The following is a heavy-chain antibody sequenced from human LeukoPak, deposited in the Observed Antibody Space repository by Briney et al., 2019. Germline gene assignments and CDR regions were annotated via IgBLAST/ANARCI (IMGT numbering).Heavy chain of an antibody. CDR1: GFTFSSYA. CDR3: AKSHYDFFLVRLYYFDY. D-gene: IGHD3-3*01. CDR2: IRGRRGST. Sequence: GGSLRHSCAASGFTFSSYAMSWVRQAPAKGLEWVSAIRGRRGSTSYADGVTGRFTFSRDISKNTLYLQMNSLRAEDTAVYYCAKSHYDFFLVRLYYFDYWGQGTLVTAS. V-gene: IGHV3-23*01. J-gene: IGHJ4*02.